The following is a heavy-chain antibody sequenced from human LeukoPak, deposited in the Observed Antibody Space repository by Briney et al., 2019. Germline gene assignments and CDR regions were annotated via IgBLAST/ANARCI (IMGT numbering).Heavy chain of an antibody. D-gene: IGHD2-15*01. CDR3: ARDLRTHMVAAHDAFDI. Sequence: SETLSLTCTVSGGSISSYYWSWIRQPAGKGLEWIGRIYTSGSTNYNPSLKSRVTMSVDTSKNQFSLKLSSVTAADTAVYYCARDLRTHMVAAHDAFDIWGQGTMVTASS. V-gene: IGHV4-4*07. CDR1: GGSISSYY. CDR2: IYTSGST. J-gene: IGHJ3*02.